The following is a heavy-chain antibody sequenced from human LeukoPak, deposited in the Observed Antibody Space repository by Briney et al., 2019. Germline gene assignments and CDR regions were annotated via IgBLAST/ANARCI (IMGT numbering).Heavy chain of an antibody. Sequence: GGSLRLSCAASGFTFSIYTMNWVRQAPGKGLEWVSIINYNGDTKYYADSVQGRFTISRDNSKNTVYLQMNSLRAEDTAIYYCAKGGHCPALCTTQIAVAGYNDNWGQGTLVTVSS. CDR1: GFTFSIYT. CDR3: AKGGHCPALCTTQIAVAGYNDN. J-gene: IGHJ4*02. D-gene: IGHD6-19*01. CDR2: INYNGDTK. V-gene: IGHV3-23*01.